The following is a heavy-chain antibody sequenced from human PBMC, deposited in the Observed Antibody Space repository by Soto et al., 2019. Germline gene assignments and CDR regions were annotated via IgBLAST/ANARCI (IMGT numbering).Heavy chain of an antibody. CDR1: GGTFSSYT. Sequence: SVKVSCKASGGTFSSYTISWVRQAPGQGLEWMGRIIPILGIANYAQKFQGRVTITADKSTSTAYRELSSLRSEDTAVYYCARGGYSYAYTGDYYYYMDVWGKGTTVTVSS. D-gene: IGHD5-18*01. CDR2: IIPILGIA. CDR3: ARGGYSYAYTGDYYYYMDV. J-gene: IGHJ6*03. V-gene: IGHV1-69*02.